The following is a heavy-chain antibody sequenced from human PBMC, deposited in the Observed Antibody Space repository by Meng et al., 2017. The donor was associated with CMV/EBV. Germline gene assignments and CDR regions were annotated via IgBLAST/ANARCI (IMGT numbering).Heavy chain of an antibody. CDR1: GFTFSSYA. CDR3: AREGAGTIYGMDV. J-gene: IGHJ6*02. D-gene: IGHD1-1*01. CDR2: ISYDGSNK. Sequence: GESLKISCAASGFTFSSYAMHWVCQAPGKGLEWVAVISYDGSNKYYADSVKGRFTISRDNSKNTLYLQMNSLRAEDTAVYYCAREGAGTIYGMDVWGQGTTVTVSS. V-gene: IGHV3-30*04.